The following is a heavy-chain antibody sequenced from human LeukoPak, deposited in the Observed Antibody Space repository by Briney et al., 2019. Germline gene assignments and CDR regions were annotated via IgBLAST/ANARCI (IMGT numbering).Heavy chain of an antibody. J-gene: IGHJ4*02. D-gene: IGHD6-13*01. Sequence: GGSLRLSRAASGFTFSRFGIHWVRQAPGKGLEWVAVISYDGTDKLYADSVKGRFTISRDNSKNTLYLQMNSLRAEDTAVYYCAKGLDSSSWYARDEGPVDYWGQGTLVTVSS. CDR2: ISYDGTDK. CDR1: GFTFSRFG. V-gene: IGHV3-30*18. CDR3: AKGLDSSSWYARDEGPVDY.